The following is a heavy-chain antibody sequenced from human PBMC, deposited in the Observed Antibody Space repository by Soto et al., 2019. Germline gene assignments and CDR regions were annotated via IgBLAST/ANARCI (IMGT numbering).Heavy chain of an antibody. CDR2: ISHDGFSQ. CDR1: GFTLSNTG. CDR3: AKDWGSSGWFNWFDS. D-gene: IGHD6-13*01. J-gene: IGHJ5*01. Sequence: QVQLVESGGGVVQPGTSLRLSCVVSGFTLSNTGVHWVRQAPGKGLEWVAMISHDGFSQHYVDSVRGRFTISRDNSKNTLCLQMDSLRPEDTSVYYCAKDWGSSGWFNWFDSWGQGTLVIVSS. V-gene: IGHV3-30*18.